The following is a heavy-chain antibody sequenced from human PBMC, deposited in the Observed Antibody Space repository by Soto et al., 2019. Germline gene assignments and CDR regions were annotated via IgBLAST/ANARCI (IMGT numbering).Heavy chain of an antibody. Sequence: QITLKESGPTLVKPTQTLTLTCAFSGFSLTTSGVGVGWIRQPPGKALEWLAVIYWDDKRYSPFLNSRLTITKDTSKNQVVLTMTNMDPVDTATYYCAHRRRLGLLGGDHWYFDLWGRGALVTVSS. V-gene: IGHV2-5*01. CDR1: GFSLTTSGVG. CDR2: IYWDDK. CDR3: AHRRRLGLLGGDHWYFDL. D-gene: IGHD2-21*01. J-gene: IGHJ2*01.